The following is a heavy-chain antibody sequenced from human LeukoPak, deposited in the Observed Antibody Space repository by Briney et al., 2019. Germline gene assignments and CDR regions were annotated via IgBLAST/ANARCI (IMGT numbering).Heavy chain of an antibody. D-gene: IGHD1-26*01. Sequence: GRSLRLSCAASGFTFSSYAMHWVRQAPGKGLEWVAVISYDGSNKYYADSVKGRFTISRDNSKNTLYLQMNSLRAEDTAVYYCAREGARSSDTSGSYPLDYWGQGTLVTVSS. J-gene: IGHJ4*02. CDR3: AREGARSSDTSGSYPLDY. CDR1: GFTFSSYA. V-gene: IGHV3-30-3*01. CDR2: ISYDGSNK.